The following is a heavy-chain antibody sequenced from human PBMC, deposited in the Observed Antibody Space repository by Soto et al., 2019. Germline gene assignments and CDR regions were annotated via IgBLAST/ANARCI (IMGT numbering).Heavy chain of an antibody. V-gene: IGHV4-34*01. CDR3: ARALRTHLYSGMDD. CDR2: INHRGSP. J-gene: IGHJ6*02. CDR1: GGSFSTYY. Sequence: PSETLSLTCGVNGGSFSTYYWSWIRQPPGKGLEWIGEINHRGSPNYNPSLKSRVSISVDTSKNQFSLNLISVTAADSAMYYCARALRTHLYSGMDDWDPGTTVTVSS.